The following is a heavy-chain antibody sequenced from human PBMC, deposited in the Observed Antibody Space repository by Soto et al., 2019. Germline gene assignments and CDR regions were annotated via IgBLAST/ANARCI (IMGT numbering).Heavy chain of an antibody. V-gene: IGHV1-8*01. CDR1: GYAFRYDD. Sequence: GGSVKECCKASGYAFRYDDIIWVRQATGQGLEWMGWMNPTSGNTGYAQKFQGRITMTRNTSISTAYMEMNSLTSEDTAVYYCARVGAWALRNLDYWGQGTRFTVSS. CDR3: ARVGAWALRNLDY. J-gene: IGHJ4*02. CDR2: MNPTSGNT. D-gene: IGHD3-16*01.